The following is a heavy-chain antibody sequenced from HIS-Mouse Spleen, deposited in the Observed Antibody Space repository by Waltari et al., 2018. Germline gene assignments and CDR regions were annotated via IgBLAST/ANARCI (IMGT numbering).Heavy chain of an antibody. D-gene: IGHD6-6*01. J-gene: IGHJ4*02. Sequence: QPQLQESGPGLVKPSETLSLTCTVSGGSISSSSYYWGWIRQPPGKGLEWIGGIYYSGRTYYNPSLKSRVTISVDTSKNQFSLKLSSVTAADTAVYYCASRYSSSSQFGYWGQGTLVTVSS. CDR1: GGSISSSSYY. CDR3: ASRYSSSSQFGY. CDR2: IYYSGRT. V-gene: IGHV4-39*07.